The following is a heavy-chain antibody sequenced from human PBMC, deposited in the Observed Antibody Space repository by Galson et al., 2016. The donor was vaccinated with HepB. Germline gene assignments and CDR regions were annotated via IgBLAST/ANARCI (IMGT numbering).Heavy chain of an antibody. J-gene: IGHJ3*01. CDR1: RLTFSSYW. CDR2: INPSGRQT. Sequence: SLKLSCAASRLTFSSYWMTWVRQAPGNGPEWVANINPSGRQTFYADSVKGRFTISRDNAKNSLYLQMHSLRPEDTSVYYCAKDPSPSYADNWYYALDLWGQGTLVTVSS. CDR3: AKDPSPSYADNWYYALDL. D-gene: IGHD2-2*01. V-gene: IGHV3-7*04.